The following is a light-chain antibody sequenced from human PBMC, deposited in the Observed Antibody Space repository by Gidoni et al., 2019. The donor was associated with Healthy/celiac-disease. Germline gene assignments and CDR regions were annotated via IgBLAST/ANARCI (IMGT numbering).Light chain of an antibody. CDR3: QVWDSSSDHYV. CDR1: NIGSKS. CDR2: DDS. J-gene: IGLJ1*01. V-gene: IGLV3-21*02. Sequence: SSLLTPPPSVSVAPGQTARITCWGNNIGSKSVHWYQEKPGQAPVLVVYDDSDRASGIPERFSGSNSGNTATLTSSRVEAGDEADYYCQVWDSSSDHYVFGTGTKVTVL.